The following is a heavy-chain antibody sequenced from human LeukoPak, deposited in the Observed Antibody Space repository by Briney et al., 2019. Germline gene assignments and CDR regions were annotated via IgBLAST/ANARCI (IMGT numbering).Heavy chain of an antibody. D-gene: IGHD2-2*01. Sequence: SQTLSLTCTVSGGSISSGDYYWSWIHQPPGKGLEWIGYIYYSGSTYYNPSLKSRVTISVDTSKNQFSLKLSSVTAADTAVYYCAREGGFYCSSTSCYGLDYWGQGTLVTVSS. J-gene: IGHJ4*02. CDR3: AREGGFYCSSTSCYGLDY. CDR2: IYYSGST. V-gene: IGHV4-30-4*08. CDR1: GGSISSGDYY.